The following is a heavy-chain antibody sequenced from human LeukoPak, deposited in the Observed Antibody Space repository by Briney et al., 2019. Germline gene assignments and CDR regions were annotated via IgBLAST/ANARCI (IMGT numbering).Heavy chain of an antibody. CDR2: MYNTGSQ. CDR3: ARAVNQWLHHYSDY. CDR1: GGSIISGDSY. Sequence: SETLSLTCTVSGGSIISGDSYWSWIRQHPERGLEWIGYMYNTGSQYYNPSLASRVAISPDTSKNEFSLRLSAVTAADTAVYYCARAVNQWLHHYSDYWGQGILVTVSS. D-gene: IGHD5-12*01. V-gene: IGHV4-31*03. J-gene: IGHJ4*02.